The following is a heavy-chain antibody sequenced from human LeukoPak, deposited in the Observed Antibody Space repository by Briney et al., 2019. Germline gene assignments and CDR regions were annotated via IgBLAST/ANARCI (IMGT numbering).Heavy chain of an antibody. J-gene: IGHJ4*02. CDR2: LYSSGIT. V-gene: IGHV3-53*01. CDR1: GFTVSSTY. CDR3: ARDSSSFPNYFDF. Sequence: GGSLRLSCAASGFTVSSTYMSWVRQAPGQGLEWVSLLYSSGITFYAESVQGRFTISRDNSKNTLYLQMNGLRAEDTAIYYCARDSSSFPNYFDFWGQGTLVTVSS. D-gene: IGHD3-3*02.